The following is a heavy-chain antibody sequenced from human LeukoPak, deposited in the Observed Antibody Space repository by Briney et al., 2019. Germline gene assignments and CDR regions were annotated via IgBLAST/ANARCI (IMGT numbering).Heavy chain of an antibody. J-gene: IGHJ3*01. CDR3: ARGGLVRGSINSFIAFDV. CDR1: GDSVSRTDGG. D-gene: IGHD3-10*01. CDR2: TYYRSKWYY. Sequence: SQTLSLTCAISGDSVSRTDGGWNWIRQSPSRGLEWLGRTYYRSKWYYDDALSVESRISIKPDTSRNQLTLQLNSVTPEDTALYFCARGGLVRGSINSFIAFDVWGQGIMVTVSS. V-gene: IGHV6-1*01.